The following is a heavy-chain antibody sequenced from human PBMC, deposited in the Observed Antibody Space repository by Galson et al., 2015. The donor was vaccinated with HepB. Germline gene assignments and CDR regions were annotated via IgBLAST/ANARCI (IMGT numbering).Heavy chain of an antibody. J-gene: IGHJ4*02. Sequence: SLRLSCAASGFTFSSYSMNWVRQAPGKGLEWVSSISSSSSYIYYADSVKGRFTISRDNAKNSLYLQMNSLRAEDTAVYYCARGNGYSYDEDGDYWGQGTLVTVSS. CDR1: GFTFSSYS. CDR3: ARGNGYSYDEDGDY. CDR2: ISSSSSYI. D-gene: IGHD5-18*01. V-gene: IGHV3-21*01.